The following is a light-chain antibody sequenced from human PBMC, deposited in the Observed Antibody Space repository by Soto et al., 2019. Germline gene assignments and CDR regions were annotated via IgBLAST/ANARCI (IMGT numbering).Light chain of an antibody. CDR1: QSVATF. J-gene: IGKJ2*01. CDR2: DAS. Sequence: EIVLTQSPATLSLSLGERATLSCRASQSVATFLAWYQQKPGQAPRLLIYDASNRATGIPARFSDSGSGKDFTLTISSLEPEDFAVYYCQQRSNWPPDYTFGQGTKLEIK. CDR3: QQRSNWPPDYT. V-gene: IGKV3-11*01.